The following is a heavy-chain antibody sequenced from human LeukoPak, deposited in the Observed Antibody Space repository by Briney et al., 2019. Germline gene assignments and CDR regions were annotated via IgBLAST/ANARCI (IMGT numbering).Heavy chain of an antibody. Sequence: KASETLSLTCAVYGGSFSGYYWSWIRQPPGKGLEWIGEINHSGSTNYNPSLKSRVTISVDMSKNQFSLKLRSVTAADTAVYYCARDPNSRDLKNDSWGQGTLVTVSS. D-gene: IGHD3/OR15-3a*01. CDR2: INHSGST. CDR3: ARDPNSRDLKNDS. V-gene: IGHV4-34*01. J-gene: IGHJ4*02. CDR1: GGSFSGYY.